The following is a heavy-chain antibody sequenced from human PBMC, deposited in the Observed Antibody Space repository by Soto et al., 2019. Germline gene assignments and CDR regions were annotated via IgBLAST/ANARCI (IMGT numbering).Heavy chain of an antibody. CDR3: ARTTYDYVWGSYYYYYYGMDV. V-gene: IGHV3-33*01. Sequence: QVQLVESGGGVVQPGRSLRLSCAASGFTFSSYGMHWVRQAPGKGLEWVAVIWYDGSNKYYADSVQGRFTISRDNSKNTLYLQMNSLRAEDTAVYYCARTTYDYVWGSYYYYYYGMDVWGQGTTVTVSS. J-gene: IGHJ6*02. CDR2: IWYDGSNK. D-gene: IGHD3-16*01. CDR1: GFTFSSYG.